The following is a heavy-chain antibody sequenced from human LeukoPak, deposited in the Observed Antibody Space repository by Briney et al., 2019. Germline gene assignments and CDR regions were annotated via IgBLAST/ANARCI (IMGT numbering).Heavy chain of an antibody. CDR1: GGSTSSNYF. D-gene: IGHD2-2*01. Sequence: KPSETLSLTCTVSGGSTSSNYFWGWIRQPPGKDLEWIGSTYYTGNTYYNPSLKSRVTISVDTSKNQFSLKLSSVTAADTAVYYCARMLRYCSSTSCHPMGYYFDYWGQGTLVTVSS. V-gene: IGHV4-39*07. CDR2: TYYTGNT. J-gene: IGHJ4*02. CDR3: ARMLRYCSSTSCHPMGYYFDY.